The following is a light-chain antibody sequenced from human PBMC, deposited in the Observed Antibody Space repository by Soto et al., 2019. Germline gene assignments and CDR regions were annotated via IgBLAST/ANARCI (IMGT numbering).Light chain of an antibody. J-gene: IGKJ1*01. Sequence: IVLTQSPGTLSLSPWQSATLSCRASQSVDSTYMTWYQQKPGQAPRLLIYGTSGRATGIPDRFSGSGSGTDFTLTISRLEPEDFAVYFCQHYDSSRTFGQGTKVDIK. V-gene: IGKV3-20*01. CDR3: QHYDSSRT. CDR2: GTS. CDR1: QSVDSTY.